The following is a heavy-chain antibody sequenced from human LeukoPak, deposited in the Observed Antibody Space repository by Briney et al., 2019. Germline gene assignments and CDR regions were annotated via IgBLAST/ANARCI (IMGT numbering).Heavy chain of an antibody. CDR3: ARLPTITFFDY. V-gene: IGHV4-38-2*02. CDR2: IYHSGST. CDR1: GYSISSGYS. D-gene: IGHD5-12*01. Sequence: SETLSLTCTVSGYSISSGYSWGWIRQPPGKGLEWIGNIYHSGSTYYNPSLKSRVTISVDTSKKQFSLKLSSVTAADTAVYYCARLPTITFFDYWGQGTLVTVSS. J-gene: IGHJ4*02.